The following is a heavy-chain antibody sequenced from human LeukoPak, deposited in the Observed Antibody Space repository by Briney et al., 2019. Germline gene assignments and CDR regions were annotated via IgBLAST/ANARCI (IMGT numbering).Heavy chain of an antibody. CDR2: ISGSGGST. V-gene: IGHV3-23*01. D-gene: IGHD2-2*01. CDR1: GFTFSSYA. CDR3: AKYCSSTSCYRARWFDR. Sequence: GGSLRLSCAASGFTFSSYAMSWVRQAPGKGLECVSTISGSGGSTYYADSVKGRFTISRDNSKNTLYLQMNSLRAEDTAVYYCAKYCSSTSCYRARWFDRWGQGTLVTVSS. J-gene: IGHJ5*02.